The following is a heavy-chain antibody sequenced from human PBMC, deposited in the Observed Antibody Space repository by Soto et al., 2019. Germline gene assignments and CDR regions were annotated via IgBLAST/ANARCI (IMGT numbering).Heavy chain of an antibody. V-gene: IGHV3-15*01. J-gene: IGHJ4*02. D-gene: IGHD3-22*01. CDR1: GFTFNNAW. CDR3: TKDENSYDSSSFDY. CDR2: IKSKTDGGTT. Sequence: PGGSLRLSCVASGFTFNNAWMNWVRQAPGKGLEWVGRIKSKTDGGTTDYAALVKGRFTISRDDSKTTLYLQINGLKTEDTAVYYCTKDENSYDSSSFDYWGQGTLVTVSS.